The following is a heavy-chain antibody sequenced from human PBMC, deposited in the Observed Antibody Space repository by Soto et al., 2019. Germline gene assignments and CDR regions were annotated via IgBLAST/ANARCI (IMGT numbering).Heavy chain of an antibody. CDR3: VRGDNWNDEASDY. D-gene: IGHD1-1*01. V-gene: IGHV5-51*01. CDR1: GYSFTSYW. CDR2: IYPDDSDT. J-gene: IGHJ4*02. Sequence: GESLKISCKGSGYSFTSYWIAWVRQMPGKGLEWMGIIYPDDSDTRYSPSFQGQVTISADKSISTAYLQWSSLRVEDTAVYYCVRGDNWNDEASDYWGQGTLVTVSS.